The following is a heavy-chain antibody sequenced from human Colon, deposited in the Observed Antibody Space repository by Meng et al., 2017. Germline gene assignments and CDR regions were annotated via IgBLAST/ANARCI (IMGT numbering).Heavy chain of an antibody. J-gene: IGHJ4*02. D-gene: IGHD1-26*01. V-gene: IGHV4-61*08. Sequence: QVQLQESGPGLVRPAAPLSLICTVSGGSVSRSGYQWGWIRQPPGKGLEWIGYASTNYNPSLKSRVTISLDTSRNQFSLSLSSVTAADTAVYYCARDHMGSLDYWGQGILVTVYS. CDR3: ARDHMGSLDY. CDR2: AST. CDR1: GGSVSRSGYQ.